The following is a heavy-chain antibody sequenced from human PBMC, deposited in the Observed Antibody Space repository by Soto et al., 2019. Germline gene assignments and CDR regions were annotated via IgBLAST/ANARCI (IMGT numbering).Heavy chain of an antibody. V-gene: IGHV1-69*13. D-gene: IGHD3-22*01. CDR1: GDTFSIYA. J-gene: IGHJ4*02. CDR3: ASPQDLSYYERGHPHPFNC. CDR2: IIPIFGKG. Sequence: SVKVSCKASGDTFSIYAINWVRQAPGHGLEWMGGIIPIFGKGNYTPKFQGRVTMTADESTHTAYMELNSLGSEDTAVYYCASPQDLSYYERGHPHPFNCWGQGTVVTVYS.